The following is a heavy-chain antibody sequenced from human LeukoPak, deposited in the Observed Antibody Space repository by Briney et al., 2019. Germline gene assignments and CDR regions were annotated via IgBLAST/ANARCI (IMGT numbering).Heavy chain of an antibody. J-gene: IGHJ3*02. CDR3: AKETPYYDFWSGYSPNVFDI. CDR2: INSDGSST. V-gene: IGHV3-74*01. D-gene: IGHD3-3*01. Sequence: TGGSLRLSCAASGFTFSSYWMHWVRQTPGKGLMWVSRINSDGSSTSYADSVKGRFTISRDNSKNTLYLQMNSLRAEDTAVYYCAKETPYYDFWSGYSPNVFDIWGQGTMVTVSS. CDR1: GFTFSSYW.